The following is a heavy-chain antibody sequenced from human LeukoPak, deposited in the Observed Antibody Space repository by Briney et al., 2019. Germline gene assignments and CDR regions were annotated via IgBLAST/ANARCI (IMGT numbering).Heavy chain of an antibody. CDR1: GFTFSSYS. CDR3: ARDSSNYPADAFDI. V-gene: IGHV3-21*01. CDR2: ISSTGGYI. Sequence: GGSLRLSCAASGFTFSSYSMNWVRRAPGKGLEWVSSISSTGGYIYYADSVKGRSTISRDNAKNSLSLQMNSLRVEDTAVYYCARDSSNYPADAFDIWGQGTMVTVSS. J-gene: IGHJ3*02. D-gene: IGHD5-24*01.